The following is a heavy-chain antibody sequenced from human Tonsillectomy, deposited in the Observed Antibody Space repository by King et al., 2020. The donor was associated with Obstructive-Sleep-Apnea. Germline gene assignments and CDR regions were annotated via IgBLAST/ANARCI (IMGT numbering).Heavy chain of an antibody. J-gene: IGHJ3*02. CDR1: GFTFSISG. D-gene: IGHD2-2*01. CDR2: TGADEKNK. V-gene: IGHV3-33*03. Sequence: VQLVESGGGVVQPGTSLRLSCAASGFTFSISGMHWVRQAPGKGLEWVALTGADEKNKYYADSVKGRFTISRDNSKNTLYLQMRSLRAEDAAIYYCATVGPWTSSYFNGFHIWGQGTMVTVSS. CDR3: ATVGPWTSSYFNGFHI.